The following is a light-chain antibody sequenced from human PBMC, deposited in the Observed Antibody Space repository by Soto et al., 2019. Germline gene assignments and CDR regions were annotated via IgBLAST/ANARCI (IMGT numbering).Light chain of an antibody. Sequence: QSALTQPASVSGSPGQSITISCTGTSSDVGGYNYVSWYQQHPGKAPKLIIYAVHNRPSGVSDRFSVSKSGNTASLTISGLQAEDEADYYCSSYTISTTLVLFGGGTKLTVL. V-gene: IGLV2-14*01. CDR1: SSDVGGYNY. CDR2: AVH. J-gene: IGLJ3*02. CDR3: SSYTISTTLVL.